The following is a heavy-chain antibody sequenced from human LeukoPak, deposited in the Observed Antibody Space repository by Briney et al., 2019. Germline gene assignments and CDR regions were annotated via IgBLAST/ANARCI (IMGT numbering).Heavy chain of an antibody. CDR2: IYFSGST. V-gene: IGHV4-59*01. Sequence: SETLSLTCTVSGGSISSYYWSWIRQPPGKGLEWIGDIYFSGSTNYNPSLKSRVTISVDTSKNQFSLKLTSVTAADAAVYFCARSLYTSYKYFHHWGQGTLVTVSS. J-gene: IGHJ1*01. CDR1: GGSISSYY. CDR3: ARSLYTSYKYFHH. D-gene: IGHD3-16*01.